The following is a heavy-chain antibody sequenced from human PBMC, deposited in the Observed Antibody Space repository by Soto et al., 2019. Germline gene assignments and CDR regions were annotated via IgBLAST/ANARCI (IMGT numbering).Heavy chain of an antibody. CDR1: GGSISSGGYY. Sequence: QVQLQESGPGLVKPSQTLSLTCTVSGGSISSGGYYWSWIRQHPGKGLEWIGYIYYSGSTYYNPSLKSRVTISVDTSKNQFSLKLSSVTAADTAVYYCARDTRGGVAVAGVFDYWGQGTLVTVSS. V-gene: IGHV4-31*03. CDR3: ARDTRGGVAVAGVFDY. J-gene: IGHJ4*02. D-gene: IGHD6-19*01. CDR2: IYYSGST.